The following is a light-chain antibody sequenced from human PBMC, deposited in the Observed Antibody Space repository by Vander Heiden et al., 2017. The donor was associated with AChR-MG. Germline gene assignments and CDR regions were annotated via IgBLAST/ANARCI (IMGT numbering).Light chain of an antibody. Sequence: SFDLTQPPSVSVSPGQTATIACSADQLGNKYVCWYQQKPGQSPVQVIYQNTNRPSGIPERFSVSKSGKTATLTISGTQAIDEADYYCQAWDGPTVVFGGGTKLTVL. CDR1: QLGNKY. V-gene: IGLV3-1*01. J-gene: IGLJ2*01. CDR3: QAWDGPTVV. CDR2: QNT.